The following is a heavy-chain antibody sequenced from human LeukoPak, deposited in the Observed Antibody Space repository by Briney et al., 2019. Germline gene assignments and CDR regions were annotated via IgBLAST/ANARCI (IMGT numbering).Heavy chain of an antibody. CDR1: GGSFSGYY. Sequence: SETLSLTCAVYGGSFSGYYWSWIRQPPGKGLEWIGETNHSGSTNYNPSLKSRVTISVDTSKNQFSLKLSSVTAADTAVYYCARVEKIAAAGTGNWFDPWGQGTLVTVSS. CDR3: ARVEKIAAAGTGNWFDP. V-gene: IGHV4-34*01. CDR2: TNHSGST. J-gene: IGHJ5*02. D-gene: IGHD6-13*01.